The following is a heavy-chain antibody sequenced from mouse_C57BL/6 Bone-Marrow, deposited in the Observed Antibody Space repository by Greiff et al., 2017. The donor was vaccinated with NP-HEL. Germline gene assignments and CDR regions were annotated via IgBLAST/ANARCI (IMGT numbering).Heavy chain of an antibody. Sequence: VQLQQPGAELVKPGASVKLSCKASGYTSTSYWMQWVKQRPGQGLEWIGEIDPSDSYTNYNQKFKGKATLTVDTSSSTAYMQLSSLTSEDSAVYYCARKEAYRYYFDYWGQGTTLTVSS. J-gene: IGHJ2*01. V-gene: IGHV1-50*01. D-gene: IGHD3-2*02. CDR1: GYTSTSYW. CDR2: IDPSDSYT. CDR3: ARKEAYRYYFDY.